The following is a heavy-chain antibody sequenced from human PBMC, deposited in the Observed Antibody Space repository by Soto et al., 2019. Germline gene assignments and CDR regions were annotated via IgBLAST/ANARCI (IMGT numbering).Heavy chain of an antibody. D-gene: IGHD4-17*01. CDR1: GFSLSTSGMC. CDR2: IDWDDDK. Sequence: GSGPTLVNPTQTLTLTCTFSGFSLSTSGMCVSWIRQPPGKALEWLARIDWDDDKYYSTSLKTRLTISKDTSKNQVVLTMTNMDPVDTATYYCARMLFGHYGDYEIDYWGQGTLVTVSS. V-gene: IGHV2-70*11. CDR3: ARMLFGHYGDYEIDY. J-gene: IGHJ4*02.